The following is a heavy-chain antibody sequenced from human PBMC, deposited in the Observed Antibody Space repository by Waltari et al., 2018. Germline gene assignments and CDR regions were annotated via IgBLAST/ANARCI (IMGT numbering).Heavy chain of an antibody. CDR1: GFNVSEEF. J-gene: IGHJ4*02. CDR3: ARLGGAL. Sequence: VQLVDSGGALIQPGGSLRLSSAAAGFNVSEEFMTWVRQAPGKGLEWVSMIYKDGTPKYADSVKGRFTNSRDTSENTVHLEMNSLRAEDTAVYYCARLGGALWGQGTPVTVSS. CDR2: IYKDGTP. D-gene: IGHD2-21*01. V-gene: IGHV3-53*01.